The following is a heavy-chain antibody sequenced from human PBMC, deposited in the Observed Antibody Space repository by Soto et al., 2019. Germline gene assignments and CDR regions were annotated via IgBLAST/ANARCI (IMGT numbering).Heavy chain of an antibody. CDR3: ALLHYGDDGGAFDI. CDR2: IYWDDDK. D-gene: IGHD4-17*01. V-gene: IGHV2-5*02. J-gene: IGHJ3*02. CDR1: GFSLSTSGVG. Sequence: QITLKESGPTLVKPTQTLTLTCTFSGFSLSTSGVGVGWIRQPPGKALEWLALIYWDDDKRYSPSLKSRLTNTNDTSQHQVGLTMTNMDPVDTATYYCALLHYGDDGGAFDIWGQGTMVTVSS.